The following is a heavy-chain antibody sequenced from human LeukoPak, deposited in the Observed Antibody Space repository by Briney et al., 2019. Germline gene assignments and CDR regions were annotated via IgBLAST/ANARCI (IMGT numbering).Heavy chain of an antibody. D-gene: IGHD3-16*02. CDR3: ARSYDYVWGSYRSPSDY. Sequence: PGGSLRLSCAASGFTFSSYSMNWVRQAPGKGLEWVSSISSSSSYIYYADPVKGRFTISREKAKNSLYLQMNSLRAEDTAVYYCARSYDYVWGSYRSPSDYWGQGTLVTVSS. CDR2: ISSSSSYI. CDR1: GFTFSSYS. J-gene: IGHJ4*02. V-gene: IGHV3-21*01.